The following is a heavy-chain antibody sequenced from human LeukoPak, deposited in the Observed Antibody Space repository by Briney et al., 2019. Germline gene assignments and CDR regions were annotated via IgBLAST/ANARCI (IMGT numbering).Heavy chain of an antibody. Sequence: SETLSLTCAVYGGSFSSCYWSWIRQSPGKGLEWIAEINHRGDTNYNPSVKSRVTISVDTSKNQFSLKVTSLTAADTAVYYCARGPTISETGYFDYWRQGTLVTVSS. CDR3: ARGPTISETGYFDY. D-gene: IGHD1-1*01. J-gene: IGHJ4*03. CDR1: GGSFSSCY. V-gene: IGHV4-34*01. CDR2: INHRGDT.